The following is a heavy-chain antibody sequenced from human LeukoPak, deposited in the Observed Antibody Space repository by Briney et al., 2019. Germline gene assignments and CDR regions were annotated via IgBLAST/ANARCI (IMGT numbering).Heavy chain of an antibody. Sequence: PGGSLRLSCAASGVTFSSYWMHWVRQAPGKGLMWVSRINSDGSNTSYADSVKGRFTISRDNAKNTLYLQVNSLRAEDTAVYHCTRGSGRYMDVWGKGTTVTVSS. D-gene: IGHD1-14*01. CDR1: GVTFSSYW. CDR2: INSDGSNT. V-gene: IGHV3-74*01. CDR3: TRGSGRYMDV. J-gene: IGHJ6*03.